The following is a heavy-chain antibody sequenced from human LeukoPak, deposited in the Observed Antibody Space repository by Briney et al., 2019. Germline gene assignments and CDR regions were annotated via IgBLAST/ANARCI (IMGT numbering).Heavy chain of an antibody. D-gene: IGHD2-15*01. CDR1: GFTFSSYA. J-gene: IGHJ6*02. CDR3: ARGPDIVLVVAARDYYYYGMDV. V-gene: IGHV3-23*01. Sequence: GGSLRLSCAASGFTFSSYAMSWVRQVPGKGLEWVSAISGSGGSTYYADSVKGRFTISRDNSKNTLYLQMNSLRAEDTAVYYCARGPDIVLVVAARDYYYYGMDVWGQGTTVTVSS. CDR2: ISGSGGST.